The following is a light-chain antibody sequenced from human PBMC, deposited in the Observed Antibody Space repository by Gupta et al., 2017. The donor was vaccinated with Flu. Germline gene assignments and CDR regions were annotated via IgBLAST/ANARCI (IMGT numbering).Light chain of an antibody. CDR2: LGS. J-gene: IGKJ3*01. CDR3: KQSGRVSCT. Sequence: DIVMTQSPLSLSVTPGEPASVSCRSSRSLLFSNGVNYLDWYLQKPGQSPQLLIYLGSNRASGVPDRFSGSGSGTDFTLKISRVEAEDVGIYYCKQSGRVSCTFGPGTKVDIK. V-gene: IGKV2-28*01. CDR1: RSLLFSNGVNY.